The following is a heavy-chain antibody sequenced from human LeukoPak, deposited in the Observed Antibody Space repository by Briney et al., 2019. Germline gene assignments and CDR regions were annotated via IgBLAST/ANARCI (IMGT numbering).Heavy chain of an antibody. CDR1: GFSFSSHW. CDR2: INGDGTTS. D-gene: IGHD6-19*01. V-gene: IGHV3-74*01. CDR3: ARTIAVNGGDFDY. Sequence: GSLSLSCAASGFSFSSHWMHWVRQTPGKGLVWVARINGDGTTSSHADSVKGRFTISRDNAKNTLYLQMNSLRAEDTALYYCARTIAVNGGDFDYWGQGTLVTVSS. J-gene: IGHJ4*02.